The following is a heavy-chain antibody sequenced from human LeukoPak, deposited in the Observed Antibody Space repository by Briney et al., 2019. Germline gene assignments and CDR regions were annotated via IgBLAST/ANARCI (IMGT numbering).Heavy chain of an antibody. Sequence: PGGSLRLSCAASGFTFSSYGMHWVRQAPGKGLEWVAFIRYDGSNKYYADSVKGRFTISRDNAKNSLYLQMNSLRAEDTALYYCAREITTSIAAFDYWGQGTLVTVSS. D-gene: IGHD6-6*01. CDR1: GFTFSSYG. CDR2: IRYDGSNK. V-gene: IGHV3-30*02. J-gene: IGHJ4*02. CDR3: AREITTSIAAFDY.